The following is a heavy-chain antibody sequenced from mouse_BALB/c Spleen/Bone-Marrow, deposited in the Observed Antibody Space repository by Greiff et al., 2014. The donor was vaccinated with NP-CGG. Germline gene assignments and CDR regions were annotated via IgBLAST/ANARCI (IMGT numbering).Heavy chain of an antibody. Sequence: LQQSGSELVRPGASVKLSCKASGYTFTSYWVHWVKQRPGQGLEWIGNIYPGSGSTNYDEKFKSKATLTVDTSSSTAYMRLSSLTSEDSAVYYCTRGGVYYDRDGAWFAYWGQGTLVTVPA. J-gene: IGHJ3*01. CDR3: TRGGVYYDRDGAWFAY. D-gene: IGHD2-4*01. V-gene: IGHV1S22*01. CDR1: GYTFTSYW. CDR2: IYPGSGST.